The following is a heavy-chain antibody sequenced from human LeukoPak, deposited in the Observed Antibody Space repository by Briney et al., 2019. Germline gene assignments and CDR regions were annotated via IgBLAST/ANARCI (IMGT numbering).Heavy chain of an antibody. CDR3: ARSEGDYSDVLTGINWFDP. Sequence: PSGTLSLTCTVSGGSINSGGYYWSWIRQLPGKGLEWIGHIYYSGSAYYDPSLKSRVTMSVDTSNQFSLRLSSVTAADTAVYFCARSEGDYSDVLTGINWFDPWGQGTLVTVSS. CDR2: IYYSGSA. D-gene: IGHD3-9*01. V-gene: IGHV4-31*02. CDR1: GGSINSGGYY. J-gene: IGHJ5*02.